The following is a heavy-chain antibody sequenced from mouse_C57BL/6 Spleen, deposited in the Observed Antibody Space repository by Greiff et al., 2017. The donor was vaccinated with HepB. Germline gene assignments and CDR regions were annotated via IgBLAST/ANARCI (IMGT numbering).Heavy chain of an antibody. Sequence: VQLQQSGAELVRPETSVKVSCKASGYAFTNYLIEWVKQRPGQGLEWIGVINPGSGGTNYNEKFKGKATLTADKSSSTAYMQLSSLTSEDSAVYFCARSGLYGTLDYWGQGTTLTVSS. CDR3: ARSGLYGTLDY. V-gene: IGHV1-54*01. J-gene: IGHJ2*01. CDR1: GYAFTNYL. CDR2: INPGSGGT. D-gene: IGHD1-1*01.